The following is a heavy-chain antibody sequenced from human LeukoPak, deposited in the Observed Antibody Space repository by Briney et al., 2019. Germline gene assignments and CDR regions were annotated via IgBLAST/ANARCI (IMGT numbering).Heavy chain of an antibody. D-gene: IGHD3-10*01. CDR2: MNPNSGNT. CDR3: ARVNTYYYGSGVSRAFHM. V-gene: IGHV1-8*01. Sequence: ASVKVSCKASGYTFTSYDINWVRQATGQGLEWMGWMNPNSGNTGSAQKFQGSVTMTRNTSTATAYMELSSLKSEDTAVYYCARVNTYYYGSGVSRAFHMWGQGTMVTVSS. J-gene: IGHJ3*02. CDR1: GYTFTSYD.